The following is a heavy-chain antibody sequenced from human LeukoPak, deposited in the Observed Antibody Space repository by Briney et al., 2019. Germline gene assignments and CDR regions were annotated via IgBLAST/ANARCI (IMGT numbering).Heavy chain of an antibody. CDR1: GGSFSGYY. D-gene: IGHD6-6*01. V-gene: IGHV4-34*01. CDR2: INHSGST. CDR3: ARQYSSSSYFDY. Sequence: PSETLSLTCAVYGGSFSGYYWSWIRQPPGKGLEWIGEINHSGSTNYNPSLKSRVTISVDTSKNQFSLKLSSVTAADTAVYYCARQYSSSSYFDYWGQGTLVTVSS. J-gene: IGHJ4*02.